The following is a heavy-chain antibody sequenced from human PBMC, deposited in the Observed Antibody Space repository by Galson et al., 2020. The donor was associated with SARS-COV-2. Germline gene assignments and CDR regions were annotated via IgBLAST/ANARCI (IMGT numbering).Heavy chain of an antibody. Sequence: SETLSLTCTVSGGSVSSGSYYWSWIRQPPGKGLEWIGYIYYSGSTNYNPSLKSRVTISVDTSKNQFSLKLSSVTAADTAVYYCARAYCSSTSSWRYYYYYGMDVWGQGTTVTVSS. CDR2: IYYSGST. V-gene: IGHV4-61*01. CDR1: GGSVSSGSYY. J-gene: IGHJ6*02. D-gene: IGHD2-2*01. CDR3: ARAYCSSTSSWRYYYYYGMDV.